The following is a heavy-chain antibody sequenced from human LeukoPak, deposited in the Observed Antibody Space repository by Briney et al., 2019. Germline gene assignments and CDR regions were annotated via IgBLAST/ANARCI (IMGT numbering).Heavy chain of an antibody. CDR2: INPDGSQT. V-gene: IGHV3-7*01. J-gene: IGHJ5*02. CDR3: ARDLGYGALDP. Sequence: PGGSLRLSCAASGFTFSTYWMNWVRQAPGKGLEWVALINPDGSQTNYVDSVRGRFTISRGNAENSLYLQMNSLRAEDTAVYYCARDLGYGALDPWGQGTLVTVSS. D-gene: IGHD4-17*01. CDR1: GFTFSTYW.